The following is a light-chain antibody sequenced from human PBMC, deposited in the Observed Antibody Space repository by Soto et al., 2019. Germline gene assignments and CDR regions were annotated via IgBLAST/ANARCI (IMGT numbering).Light chain of an antibody. CDR1: SSDIGDYNY. CDR3: RSYKTRNTFV. Sequence: QSALTQPASVSGSPGQSISISCTGTSSDIGDYNYVSWYQQHPGKAPKLIISEVSNRPSGVSNRFSGSKSGNTASLTISGLQAEDEADYYCRSYKTRNTFVFGTGTXV. V-gene: IGLV2-14*01. J-gene: IGLJ1*01. CDR2: EVS.